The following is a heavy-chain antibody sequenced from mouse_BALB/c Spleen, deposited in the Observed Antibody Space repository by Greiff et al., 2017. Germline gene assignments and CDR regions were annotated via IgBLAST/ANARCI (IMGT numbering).Heavy chain of an antibody. J-gene: IGHJ2*01. CDR2: ISSGSSTI. CDR3: ARSPPTNPPDY. Sequence: EVQVVESGGGLVQPGGSRKLSCAASGFTFSSFGMHWVRQAPEKGLEWVAYISSGSSTIYYADTVKGRFTISRDNPKNTLFLQMTSLRSEDTAMYYCARSPPTNPPDYWGQGTTLTVSS. CDR1: GFTFSSFG. V-gene: IGHV5-17*02.